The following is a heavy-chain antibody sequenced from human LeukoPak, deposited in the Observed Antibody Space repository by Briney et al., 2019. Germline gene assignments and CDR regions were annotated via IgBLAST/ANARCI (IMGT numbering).Heavy chain of an antibody. J-gene: IGHJ4*02. D-gene: IGHD1-1*01. CDR2: ISGSGGST. V-gene: IGHV3-23*01. CDR3: ARATELERHLDY. CDR1: GFTFSSYA. Sequence: GGSLRLSCAASGFTFSSYAMSWVRQAPGKGLEWVSAISGSGGSTYYADSVKGRFTISRDNAKNSLYLQMNSLRAEDTAVYYCARATELERHLDYWGQGTLVTVSS.